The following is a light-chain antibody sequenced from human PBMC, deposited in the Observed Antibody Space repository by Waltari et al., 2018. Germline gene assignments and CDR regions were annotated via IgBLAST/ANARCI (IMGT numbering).Light chain of an antibody. CDR2: CNN. CDR3: AAWDDSLNGHVV. Sequence: QSVLTQPPSASGTPGQRVTISCSGSSSNIGSNTVNWYQQLPGTAPKLLILCNNQGPSGVPDRFSGSKSGTSASLAISGLQSEDEADYYCAAWDDSLNGHVVFGGGTKLTVL. V-gene: IGLV1-44*01. J-gene: IGLJ2*01. CDR1: SSNIGSNT.